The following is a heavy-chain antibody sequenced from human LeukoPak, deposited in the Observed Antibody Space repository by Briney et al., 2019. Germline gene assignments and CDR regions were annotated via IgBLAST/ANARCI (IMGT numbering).Heavy chain of an antibody. CDR2: INGDGSEK. CDR1: GFTFGTNW. Sequence: GGSLRLSCAASGFTFGTNWMSWVRQAPGKGLEWVANINGDGSEKNYVDSVKGRFTISRDNVKNSVYLQMNSLRAEDTAVYYCARDHSGYENWGQGTLVTVSS. D-gene: IGHD5-12*01. V-gene: IGHV3-7*04. J-gene: IGHJ4*02. CDR3: ARDHSGYEN.